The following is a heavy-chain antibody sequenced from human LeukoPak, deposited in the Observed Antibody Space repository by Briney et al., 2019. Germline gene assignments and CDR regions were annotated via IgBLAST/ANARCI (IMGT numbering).Heavy chain of an antibody. D-gene: IGHD1-26*01. J-gene: IGHJ4*02. CDR1: GYSFTSYW. CDR3: ARLTSGSYHADFDY. V-gene: IGHV5-51*01. Sequence: GESLKISCKGSGYSFTSYWIGWVRQMPGKGLEWTGIIYPGDSDTRYSPSFQGQVTISVDKSISTAYLHCSSLKASDTAMYYCARLTSGSYHADFDYWGQGTLVTVSS. CDR2: IYPGDSDT.